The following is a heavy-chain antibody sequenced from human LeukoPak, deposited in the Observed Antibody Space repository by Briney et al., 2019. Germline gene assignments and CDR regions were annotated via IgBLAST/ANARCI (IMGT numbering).Heavy chain of an antibody. J-gene: IGHJ5*02. CDR1: GFNFSSYG. V-gene: IGHV3-30*18. CDR3: AKVEDTGPFDP. CDR2: ISYDGSNK. D-gene: IGHD5-18*01. Sequence: GGYLRLYCAASGFNFSSYGMHWPRQAPGNGLEWVAVISYDGSNKYYADPVKGRFTISRDNSKNTLYLQMNSLRAEDTAVYYCAKVEDTGPFDPWGQGTLVTVSS.